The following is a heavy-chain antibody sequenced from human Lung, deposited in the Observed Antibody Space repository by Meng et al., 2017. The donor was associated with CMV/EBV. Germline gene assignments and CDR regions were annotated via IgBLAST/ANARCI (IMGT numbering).Heavy chain of an antibody. CDR2: INSVGSST. D-gene: IGHD3-22*01. CDR1: GFTFSSTW. J-gene: IGHJ4*02. CDR3: AREPYDYDSSLDD. V-gene: IGHV3-74*01. Sequence: GESLKISCAASGFTFSSTWMHWVRQAPGKGLVWVSRINSVGSSTIYADSVKGRFTISIDNAKNTLYLQMNSLRSEDTAVYYCAREPYDYDSSLDDLGQGXLVTVSS.